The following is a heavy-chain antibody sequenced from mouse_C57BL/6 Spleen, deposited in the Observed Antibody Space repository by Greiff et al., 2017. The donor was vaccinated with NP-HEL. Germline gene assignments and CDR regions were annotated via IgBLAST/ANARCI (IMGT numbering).Heavy chain of an antibody. CDR3: ARWDDPAWFAY. Sequence: VQLQQPGAELVMPGASVKLSCKASGYTFTSYWMHWVKQRPGQGLEWIGEIDPSDSYTNYNQKFKGKSTLTVDKSSSTAYMQLSSLTSEDSAVYYCARWDDPAWFAYWGQGTLVTVSA. CDR1: GYTFTSYW. J-gene: IGHJ3*01. V-gene: IGHV1-69*01. D-gene: IGHD4-1*01. CDR2: IDPSDSYT.